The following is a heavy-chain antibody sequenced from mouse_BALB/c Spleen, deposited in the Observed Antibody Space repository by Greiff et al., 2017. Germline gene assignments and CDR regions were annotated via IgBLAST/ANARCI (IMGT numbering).Heavy chain of an antibody. CDR3: AREGFTTGNYFDY. Sequence: VQLHQSGAELVRPGVSVKISCKGSGYTFTDYAMHWVKQSHAKSLEWIGVISTYYGDASYNQKFKGKATMTVDKSSSTAYMELARLTSEDSAIYYCAREGFTTGNYFDYWGQGTTLTVSS. J-gene: IGHJ2*01. D-gene: IGHD1-1*01. CDR1: GYTFTDYA. CDR2: ISTYYGDA. V-gene: IGHV1S137*01.